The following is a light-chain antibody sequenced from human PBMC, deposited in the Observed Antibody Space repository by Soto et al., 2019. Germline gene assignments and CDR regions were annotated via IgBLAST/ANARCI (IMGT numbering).Light chain of an antibody. J-gene: IGLJ2*01. Sequence: QSALTQPASVSGSPGQSITISCTGTSSDVGSYKFVSWYQQHPVKAPKLMIYEGSKRPSGVSNRFSGSKSGNTASLTISGLQAEDEADYYCCSYAGSSTLVFGGGTKVTVL. CDR3: CSYAGSSTLV. CDR1: SSDVGSYKF. V-gene: IGLV2-23*01. CDR2: EGS.